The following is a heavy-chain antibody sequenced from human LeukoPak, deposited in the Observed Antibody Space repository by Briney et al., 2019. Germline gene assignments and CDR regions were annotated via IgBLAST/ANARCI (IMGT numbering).Heavy chain of an antibody. V-gene: IGHV3-23*01. CDR3: ARGTSSYKYYYDSSGPFDY. CDR2: ISGGGGST. Sequence: GGSLRLSCAASGFTFSSYAMSWVRQAPGKGLEWVSAISGGGGSTYYADSVKGRFTISRDNSKNTLYLQMNSLRAEDTAVYYCARGTSSYKYYYDSSGPFDYWGQGTLVTVSS. J-gene: IGHJ4*02. D-gene: IGHD3-22*01. CDR1: GFTFSSYA.